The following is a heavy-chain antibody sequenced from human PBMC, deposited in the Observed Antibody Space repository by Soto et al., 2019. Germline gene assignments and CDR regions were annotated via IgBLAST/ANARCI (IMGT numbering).Heavy chain of an antibody. CDR1: GFTFSSYG. D-gene: IGHD3-3*01. CDR3: AKDFDVGNHGAPTIFEVIIPAKDEFYT. J-gene: IGHJ4*02. CDR2: ISYDGSNK. V-gene: IGHV3-30*18. Sequence: GGSLRLSCAASGFTFSSYGMHWVRQAPGKGLEWVAVISYDGSNKYYADSVKGRFTISRDNSKNTLYLQMNSLRAEDTAVYYCAKDFDVGNHGAPTIFEVIIPAKDEFYTWGQGAVLTISS.